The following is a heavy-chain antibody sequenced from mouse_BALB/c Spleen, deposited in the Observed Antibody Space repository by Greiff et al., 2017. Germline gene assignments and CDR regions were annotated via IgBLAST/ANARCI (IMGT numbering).Heavy chain of an antibody. CDR2: IWSGGST. CDR3: ARGGGTGFDY. Sequence: VMLVESGPGLVQPSQSLSITCTVSGFSLTSYGVHWVRQSPGKGLEWLGVIWSGGSTDYNAAFISRLSISKDNSKSQVFFKMNSLQANDTAIYYCARGGGTGFDYWGQGTTRTVSS. J-gene: IGHJ2*01. CDR1: GFSLTSYG. V-gene: IGHV2-2*02. D-gene: IGHD4-1*01.